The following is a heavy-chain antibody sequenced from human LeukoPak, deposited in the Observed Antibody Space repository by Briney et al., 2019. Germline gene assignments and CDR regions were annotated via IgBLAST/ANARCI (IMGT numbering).Heavy chain of an antibody. V-gene: IGHV1-18*01. J-gene: IGHJ3*02. CDR2: ISAYNGNT. CDR3: ARDVYPYYDSSGYCAFDI. Sequence: ASVKVSCKASGYTFTSYGISWVRQAPGQGLEWMGWISAYNGNTNYAQKLQGRVTMTTGTSTSTAYMELRSLRSDDTAVYYCARDVYPYYDSSGYCAFDIRGQGTMVTVSS. D-gene: IGHD3-22*01. CDR1: GYTFTSYG.